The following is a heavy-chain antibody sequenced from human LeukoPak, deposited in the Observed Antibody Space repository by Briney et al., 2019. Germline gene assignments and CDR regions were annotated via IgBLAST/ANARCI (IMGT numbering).Heavy chain of an antibody. Sequence: GGSLRLSCAASGFTVSSNYMSWVRQAPGKGLEWVSVIYSGGSTYYADSVKGRFTISRDNSKNTLYLQMNSLRAEDTAVYYCARAPAATHFAFDIWGQGTMVTVSS. CDR3: ARAPAATHFAFDI. J-gene: IGHJ3*02. CDR1: GFTVSSNY. V-gene: IGHV3-66*02. D-gene: IGHD2-2*01. CDR2: IYSGGST.